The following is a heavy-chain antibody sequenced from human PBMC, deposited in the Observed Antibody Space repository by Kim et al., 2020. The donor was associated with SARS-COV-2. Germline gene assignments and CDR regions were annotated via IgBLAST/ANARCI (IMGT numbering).Heavy chain of an antibody. CDR2: IYYSGSS. Sequence: SETLSLTCTVSGGSISSYYWSWIRQPPGKGLEWIGYIYYSGSSNYNPSLKSRVTISVDTSKNQFSLKLSSVTAADTAVYYCARLQYQYYFDYWGQGTLVT. CDR3: ARLQYQYYFDY. CDR1: GGSISSYY. J-gene: IGHJ4*02. V-gene: IGHV4-59*08. D-gene: IGHD4-4*01.